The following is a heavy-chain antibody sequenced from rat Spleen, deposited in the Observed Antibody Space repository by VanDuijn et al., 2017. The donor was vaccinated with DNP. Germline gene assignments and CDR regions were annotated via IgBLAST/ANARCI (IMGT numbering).Heavy chain of an antibody. CDR1: GFTFSYYW. CDR3: ARGVYYYSATYWYFDF. J-gene: IGHJ1*01. V-gene: IGHV5-22*01. CDR2: ISYDGGST. D-gene: IGHD1-1*01. Sequence: EVQLVESGGGLVQPGRSLKLSCVASGFTFSYYWMAWIRQAPTKGLEWVAYISYDGGSTYYGDSVKGRFTISRDNAKTTLYLQMNSLRSEATATYYCARGVYYYSATYWYFDFWGPGTMVTVSS.